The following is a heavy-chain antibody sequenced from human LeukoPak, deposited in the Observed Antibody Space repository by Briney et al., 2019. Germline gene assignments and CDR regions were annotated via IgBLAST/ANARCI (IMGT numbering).Heavy chain of an antibody. CDR2: INHSGST. Sequence: SETLSLTCAVYGGSFSGYYWSWIRQPPGKGLEWIGEINHSGSTNYNPSLKSRVTISVDTSKNQFSLKLSSVTAADTAVYYCERGKHWFDPWGQGTLVTVSS. CDR1: GGSFSGYY. J-gene: IGHJ5*02. CDR3: ERGKHWFDP. V-gene: IGHV4-34*01.